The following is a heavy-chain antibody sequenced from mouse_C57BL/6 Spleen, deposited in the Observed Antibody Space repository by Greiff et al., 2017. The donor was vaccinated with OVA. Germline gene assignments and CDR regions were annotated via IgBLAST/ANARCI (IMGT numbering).Heavy chain of an antibody. V-gene: IGHV1-42*01. Sequence: VQLQQSGPELVKPGASVKISCKASGYSFTGYYMNWVKQSPEKSLEWIGEINPSTGGTTYNQKFKAKATLTVDKSSSTAYMQLKSLTSEDSACYYCARDTGYFDVWGTGTTVTVSS. CDR1: GYSFTGYY. J-gene: IGHJ1*03. CDR2: INPSTGGT. CDR3: ARDTGYFDV.